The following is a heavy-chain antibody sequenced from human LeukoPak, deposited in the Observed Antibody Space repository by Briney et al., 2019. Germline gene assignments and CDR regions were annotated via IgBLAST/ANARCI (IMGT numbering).Heavy chain of an antibody. Sequence: GGSLRLSCATSGFTFSAYSMNWVRQAPAKGLEWVSSISGSSIYINYADSVKGRFTISSDNAKNSLYLQMNSLRAEDTAVYYCARALYDSSGYYFDYWGQGTLVTVSS. D-gene: IGHD3-22*01. CDR1: GFTFSAYS. J-gene: IGHJ4*02. V-gene: IGHV3-21*01. CDR3: ARALYDSSGYYFDY. CDR2: ISGSSIYI.